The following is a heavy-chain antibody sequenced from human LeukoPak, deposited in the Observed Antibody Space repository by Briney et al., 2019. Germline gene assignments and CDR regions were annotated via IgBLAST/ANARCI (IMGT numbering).Heavy chain of an antibody. J-gene: IGHJ5*02. V-gene: IGHV4-31*03. D-gene: IGHD3-22*01. CDR3: ARRRDDDSSGYYNWFDP. CDR2: IYYDGTA. CDR1: GASISSGGYY. Sequence: NPSETLSLTCTVSGASISSGGYYWGWIRQHPGKGLEWIGHIYYDGTAFYNPSLKSRVIISVDTSKNQFSLTLISLTAADTALYYCARRRDDDSSGYYNWFDPWGQGALVTVSS.